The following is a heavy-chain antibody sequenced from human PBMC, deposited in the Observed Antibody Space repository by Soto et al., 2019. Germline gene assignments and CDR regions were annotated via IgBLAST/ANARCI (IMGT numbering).Heavy chain of an antibody. CDR2: FSLSGTT. J-gene: IGHJ4*02. D-gene: IGHD2-8*02. CDR3: ARGMTPPGAPAWYYFDS. V-gene: IGHV4-4*07. Sequence: WSWIRQPAGKGLEWIGRFSLSGTTNYNPSLRSRVTMSADVSKNQLSLRLTSVTAADTALYYCARGMTPPGAPAWYYFDSWGQGTLVTVSS.